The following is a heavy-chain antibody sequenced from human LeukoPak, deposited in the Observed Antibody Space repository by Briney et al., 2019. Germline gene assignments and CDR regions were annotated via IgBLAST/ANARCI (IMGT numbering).Heavy chain of an antibody. Sequence: GASVKVSCQASGYTFTGYYMHWVRQAPGQGLDWMGWLNPSSGDTKFAEKFQGRVTMARDTSISTAYMDLSRLTSDDTAVYYCAKDRLNFDYWGQGTLVTVSS. CDR2: LNPSSGDT. CDR1: GYTFTGYY. J-gene: IGHJ4*02. V-gene: IGHV1-2*02. CDR3: AKDRLNFDY.